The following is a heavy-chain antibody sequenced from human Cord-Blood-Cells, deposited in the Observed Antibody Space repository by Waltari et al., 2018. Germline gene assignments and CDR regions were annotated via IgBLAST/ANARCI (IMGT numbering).Heavy chain of an antibody. CDR1: GGSISSGGYY. Sequence: QVQLQESGPGLVKPSQTLSLTCTVSGGSISSGGYYWSWIRQHPGKGLEWIGYIYYSGSTYYNPSLKSRVTISVDTSKNQFSLKLSSVTAADTAVYYCARVKALGTPSIAARSYWYFDLWGRGTLVTVSS. J-gene: IGHJ2*01. V-gene: IGHV4-31*03. CDR3: ARVKALGTPSIAARSYWYFDL. D-gene: IGHD6-6*01. CDR2: IYYSGST.